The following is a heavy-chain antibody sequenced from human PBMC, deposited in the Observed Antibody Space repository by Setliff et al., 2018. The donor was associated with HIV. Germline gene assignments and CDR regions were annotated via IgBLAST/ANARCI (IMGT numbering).Heavy chain of an antibody. J-gene: IGHJ5*02. CDR3: ARSPRLRGGHNWFDP. D-gene: IGHD4-17*01. Sequence: SETLSLTCTVSGGSISSGSYYWSWIWQPAGKGLEWIGHIYTSGSTNYNPSLKSRVTISEDTSKHQFSLKLTSVTAADTAVYYCARSPRLRGGHNWFDPWGQGTLVTVSS. V-gene: IGHV4-61*09. CDR2: IYTSGST. CDR1: GGSISSGSYY.